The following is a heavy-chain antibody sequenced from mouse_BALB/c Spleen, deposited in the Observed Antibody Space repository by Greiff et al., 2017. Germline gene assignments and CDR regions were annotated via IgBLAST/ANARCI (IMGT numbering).Heavy chain of an antibody. CDR3: ARTGPKGYYFDY. V-gene: IGHV5-6*01. Sequence: EVQLVESGGDLVKPGGSLKLSCAASGFTFSRYGMSWVRQTPDKRLEWVATISSGGSYTYYPDSVKGRFTISRDNAKNTLYLQMSSLKSEDTAMYYCARTGPKGYYFDYWGQGTTLTVSS. CDR2: ISSGGSYT. D-gene: IGHD4-1*01. J-gene: IGHJ2*01. CDR1: GFTFSRYG.